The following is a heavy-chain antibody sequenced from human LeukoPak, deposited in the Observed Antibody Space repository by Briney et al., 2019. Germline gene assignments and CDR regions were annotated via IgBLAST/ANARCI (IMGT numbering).Heavy chain of an antibody. V-gene: IGHV3-30*04. CDR1: GFTFSSYA. CDR2: ISYDGSNK. Sequence: PGGSLRLSCAASGFTFSSYAMHWVRQAPGKGLEWVAVISYDGSNKYYADSVKGRFTIPRDNSKNTLYLQMNSLRAEDTAVYYCARDQRITMVRGVISTRPFDYWGQGTLVTVSS. CDR3: ARDQRITMVRGVISTRPFDY. D-gene: IGHD3-10*01. J-gene: IGHJ4*02.